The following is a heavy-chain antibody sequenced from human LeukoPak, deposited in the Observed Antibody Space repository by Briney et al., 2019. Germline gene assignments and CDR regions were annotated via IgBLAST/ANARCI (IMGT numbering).Heavy chain of an antibody. CDR3: ARDLSGYSDY. CDR1: GFTLSSYW. J-gene: IGHJ4*02. Sequence: QPGGSLRLSCAASGFTLSSYWLHWVRQAPGRGLVWVSRISDADGSITDYADSVRGRFTISRDTAKNTLYLEMNSLGAEDTAVYCCARDLSGYSDYWGQGTLVTVSS. D-gene: IGHD2-15*01. CDR2: ISDADGSIT. V-gene: IGHV3-74*01.